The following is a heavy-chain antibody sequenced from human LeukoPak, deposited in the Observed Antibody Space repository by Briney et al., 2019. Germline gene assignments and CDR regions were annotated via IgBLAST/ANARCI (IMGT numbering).Heavy chain of an antibody. D-gene: IGHD1-26*01. CDR1: GGSINSDY. J-gene: IGHJ5*02. CDR2: ISYTGST. Sequence: PSETLSLTCTVSGGSINSDYWNWIRQPPGKGLEWIGYISYTGSTNYNPSLNSRLTISLDTSKNQFSLKLTSVTAADTAIYYCSRLGRGSGSYSFDPWGQGILVTVSS. V-gene: IGHV4-59*01. CDR3: SRLGRGSGSYSFDP.